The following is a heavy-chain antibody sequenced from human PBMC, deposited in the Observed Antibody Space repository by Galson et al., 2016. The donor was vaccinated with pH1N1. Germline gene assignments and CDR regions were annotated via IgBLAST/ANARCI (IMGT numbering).Heavy chain of an antibody. Sequence: SVKVSCKASGYTFTRYYLHWVRQAPGRGLEWMGVLDPTGGGTTYAQKFHSRLTMTRDTSTSTFSMELSSLKSEDTAVYYCTRDLGRLRDYWGQGTLVTVSS. CDR1: GYTFTRYY. J-gene: IGHJ4*02. CDR2: LDPTGGGT. CDR3: TRDLGRLRDY. D-gene: IGHD1-26*01. V-gene: IGHV1-46*01.